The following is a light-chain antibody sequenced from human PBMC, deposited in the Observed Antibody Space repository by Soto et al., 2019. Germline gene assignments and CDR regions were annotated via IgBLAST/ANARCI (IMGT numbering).Light chain of an antibody. CDR3: QQYGTSPLT. V-gene: IGKV3-20*01. CDR1: QSVSINF. CDR2: AAS. J-gene: IGKJ4*01. Sequence: EIVLTQSPGTLSLSPGERATLSCRASQSVSINFLAWYQQKPGQAPRLLIYAASSRATGIPDRFSGSGSGTDFTLTISRLEREDFALYYCQQYGTSPLTFGGGTRVEVK.